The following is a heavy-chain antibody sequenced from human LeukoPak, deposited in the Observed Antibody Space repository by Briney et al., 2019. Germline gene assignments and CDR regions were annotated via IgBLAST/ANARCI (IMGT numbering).Heavy chain of an antibody. D-gene: IGHD3-3*01. CDR3: ARGYTRITIFGVVIRSGWFDP. J-gene: IGHJ5*02. V-gene: IGHV1-69*13. CDR2: IIPIFGTA. Sequence: GASVKVSCKASGGTFSSYAISWVRQAPGQGLEWMGGIIPIFGTANYAQKFQGRVTITADESTSTAYMELSSLRSEDTAVYYCARGYTRITIFGVVIRSGWFDPWGQGTLVTVSS. CDR1: GGTFSSYA.